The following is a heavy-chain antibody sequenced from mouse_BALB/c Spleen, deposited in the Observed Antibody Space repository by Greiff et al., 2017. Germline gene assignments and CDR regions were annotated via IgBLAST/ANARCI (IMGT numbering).Heavy chain of an antibody. V-gene: IGHV5-4*02. CDR3: ARDRNDGYSFAY. D-gene: IGHD2-3*01. CDR2: ISDGGSYT. Sequence: EVKLVESGGGLVKPGGSLKLSCAASGFTFSDYYMYWVRQTPEKRLEWVATISDGGSYTYYPDSVKGRFTISRDNAKNNLYLQMSSLKSEDTAMYYCARDRNDGYSFAYWGQGTLVTVSA. CDR1: GFTFSDYY. J-gene: IGHJ3*01.